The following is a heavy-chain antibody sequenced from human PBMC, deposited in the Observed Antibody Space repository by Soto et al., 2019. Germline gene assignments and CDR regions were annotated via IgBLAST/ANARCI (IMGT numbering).Heavy chain of an antibody. CDR2: IYPGASDT. V-gene: IGHV5-51*01. D-gene: IGHD6-19*01. CDR1: GYGFTNYW. CDR3: ATRLAVAGPGAFDI. J-gene: IGHJ3*02. Sequence: RGESLKISCKGSGYGFTNYWIGWVRQMPGKGLEWMGIIYPGASDTRYSPSLQGQVTISADKSITTAYLQWSSLKASDTAMYYCATRLAVAGPGAFDIWGQGTMVTVSS.